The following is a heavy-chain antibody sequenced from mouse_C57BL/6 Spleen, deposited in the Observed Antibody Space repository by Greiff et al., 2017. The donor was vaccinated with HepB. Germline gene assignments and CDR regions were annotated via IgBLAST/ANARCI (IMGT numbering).Heavy chain of an antibody. CDR1: GYTFTDYY. CDR2: IYPGSGNT. V-gene: IGHV1-76*01. D-gene: IGHD2-5*01. Sequence: QVQLQQSGAELVRPGASVKLSCKASGYTFTDYYINWVKQRPGQGLEWIARIYPGSGNTYYNEKFKGKATLTAEKSSSTAYMQLSSLTSEDSAVYFCARWGYYSNYYFDYWGQGTTLTVSS. CDR3: ARWGYYSNYYFDY. J-gene: IGHJ2*01.